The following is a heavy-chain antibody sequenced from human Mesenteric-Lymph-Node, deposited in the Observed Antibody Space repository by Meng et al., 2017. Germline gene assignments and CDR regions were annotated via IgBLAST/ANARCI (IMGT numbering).Heavy chain of an antibody. D-gene: IGHD5-24*01. J-gene: IGHJ4*02. CDR2: IYYSGST. V-gene: IGHV4-31*03. Sequence: HVQSHESAPGLVNPYQTLSLTCTVSGGSISSGGFYWSWIRQHPGKGLEWIGYIYYSGSTYYNPSLKSRVTISVDTSKNQFSLKLSSVTAADTAVYYCARGPSRWLQFSFDYWGQGTLVTVSS. CDR1: GGSISSGGFY. CDR3: ARGPSRWLQFSFDY.